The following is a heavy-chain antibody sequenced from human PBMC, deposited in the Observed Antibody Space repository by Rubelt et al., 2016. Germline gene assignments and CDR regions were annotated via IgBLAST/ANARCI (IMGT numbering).Heavy chain of an antibody. D-gene: IGHD2-2*01. CDR2: INPSGGST. J-gene: IGHJ3*02. CDR1: GYTFTSYY. V-gene: IGHV1-46*01. Sequence: QVQLVQSGAEVKKPGASVKVSCKASGYTFTSYYMHWVRQAPGQGLEWMGIINPSGGSTSYAQKFQGRVTMTRDTSTSTVYMGLSSLGSEDTAVYYGARDVIVVVPAAPDAFDIWGQGTMVTVSS. CDR3: ARDVIVVVPAAPDAFDI.